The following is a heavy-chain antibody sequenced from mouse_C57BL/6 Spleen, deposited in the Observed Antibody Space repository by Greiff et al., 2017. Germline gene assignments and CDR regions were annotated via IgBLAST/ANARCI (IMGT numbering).Heavy chain of an antibody. Sequence: QVQLKESGPGLVQPSQSLSITCTVSGFSLTSYGVHWVRQSPGKGLEWLGVIWSGGSTDYNAAFISRLSISKDNSKSQVFFKMNSLQADDTAIYYCARMGTGPYAMDYWGQGTSVTVSS. V-gene: IGHV2-2*01. J-gene: IGHJ4*01. CDR3: ARMGTGPYAMDY. CDR2: IWSGGST. D-gene: IGHD4-1*01. CDR1: GFSLTSYG.